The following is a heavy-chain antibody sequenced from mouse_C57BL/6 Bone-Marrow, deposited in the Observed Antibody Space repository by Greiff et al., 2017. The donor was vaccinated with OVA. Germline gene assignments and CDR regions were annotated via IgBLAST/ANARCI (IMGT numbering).Heavy chain of an antibody. CDR3: TSFWDVRGFAY. CDR2: IYPGNSET. J-gene: IGHJ3*01. Sequence: VQLQESGPVLARPGASVKMSCKTSGYTFTSYWMNWVKQRPGQGLEWIGAIYPGNSETSYNQKFKGKAKLTAVTSASTAYMELSSLTNEDAGVYYCTSFWDVRGFAYWGQGTLVTVSA. V-gene: IGHV1-5*01. CDR1: GYTFTSYW. D-gene: IGHD4-1*01.